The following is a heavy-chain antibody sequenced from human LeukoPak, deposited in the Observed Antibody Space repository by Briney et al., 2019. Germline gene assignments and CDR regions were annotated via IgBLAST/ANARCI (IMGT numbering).Heavy chain of an antibody. D-gene: IGHD6-6*01. J-gene: IGHJ3*02. CDR2: IIPIFGTG. CDR3: ARDYSSSSDENAFDI. V-gene: IGHV1-69*06. Sequence: GASVKVSCKASGGTFSSYAISWVRQAPGQGLEWMGGIIPIFGTGNYAQKFQGRVTITADKSTSTAYMELSSLRSEDTAVYYCARDYSSSSDENAFDIWGQGTMVTVSS. CDR1: GGTFSSYA.